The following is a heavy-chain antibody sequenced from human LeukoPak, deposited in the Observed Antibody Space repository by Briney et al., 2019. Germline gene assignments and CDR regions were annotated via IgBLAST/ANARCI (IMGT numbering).Heavy chain of an antibody. CDR3: ARGFSRTGYYYFFDY. D-gene: IGHD3/OR15-3a*01. V-gene: IGHV4-4*07. Sequence: SETLSLTCTVSGDSISRYYWSWIRQPAGKGLEWIGRVFTSGGTNYNPSLESRVTISVDKSKNQFSLRLSSVTGADTAVYYCARGFSRTGYYYFFDYWGQGTLVTVSS. J-gene: IGHJ4*02. CDR1: GDSISRYY. CDR2: VFTSGGT.